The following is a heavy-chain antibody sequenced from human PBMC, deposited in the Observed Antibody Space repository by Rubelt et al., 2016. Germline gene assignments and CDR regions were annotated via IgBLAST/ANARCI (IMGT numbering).Heavy chain of an antibody. CDR2: INPDSGDT. Sequence: MHWVRQAPGQGLEWMGWINPDSGDTNYAQSFQGKVTMTRDTSISTAYMELNRLRSDDTAMYYCARSHVVFAFDYWGQGTLVTVSS. V-gene: IGHV1-2*02. D-gene: IGHD2-21*01. CDR3: ARSHVVFAFDY. J-gene: IGHJ4*02.